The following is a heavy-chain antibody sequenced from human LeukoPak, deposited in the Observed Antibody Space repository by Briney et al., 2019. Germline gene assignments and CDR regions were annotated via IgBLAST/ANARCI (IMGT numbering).Heavy chain of an antibody. J-gene: IGHJ6*03. V-gene: IGHV1-18*01. CDR1: GYRFSRYV. CDR2: ISVFNSDT. Sequence: VASVKVSCKASGYRFSRYVISWVRQAPGQGLEWMGWISVFNSDTKYPQKLKGRVSVTADTSTDTAYLELRSLKSDDTGVYYCARAHGYYYYMDVWAKGPRSPSP. CDR3: ARAHGYYYYMDV.